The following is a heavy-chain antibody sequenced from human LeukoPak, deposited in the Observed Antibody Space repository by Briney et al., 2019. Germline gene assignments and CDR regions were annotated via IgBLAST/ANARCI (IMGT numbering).Heavy chain of an antibody. CDR2: IYYSGST. CDR1: GGSISTYY. Sequence: SETLSLTCTVSGGSISTYYWSWIRQPPGKGLEWIGYIYYSGSTNYSPSLQSRGTIYVDTSKNQFSLRLSSVTAADTAMYYCARSGTKTNGFDYWGQGTLVTVSS. D-gene: IGHD2-8*01. V-gene: IGHV4-59*01. CDR3: ARSGTKTNGFDY. J-gene: IGHJ4*02.